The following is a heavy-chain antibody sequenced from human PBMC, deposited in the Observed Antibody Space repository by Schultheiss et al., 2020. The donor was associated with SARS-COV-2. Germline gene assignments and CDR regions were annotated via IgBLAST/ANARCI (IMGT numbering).Heavy chain of an antibody. Sequence: SETLSLTCAVSGYSISSGYYWSWIRQPPGKGLEWIGEINHSGSTNYNPSLKSRVTISVDTSKNQFSLKLSSVTDADTAVYYCARGLMGSSGWWGYWGQGTLVTVSS. D-gene: IGHD6-19*01. V-gene: IGHV4-34*01. CDR3: ARGLMGSSGWWGY. CDR1: GYSISSGYY. CDR2: INHSGST. J-gene: IGHJ4*02.